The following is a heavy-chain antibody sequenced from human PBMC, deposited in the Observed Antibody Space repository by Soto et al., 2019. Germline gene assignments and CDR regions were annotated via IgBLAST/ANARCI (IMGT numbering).Heavy chain of an antibody. Sequence: QLQLQESGPGLVKPSETLSLTCTVSGGSISSSSYYWGWIRQPPGKGLEWIGSIYYSGSTYYNPSLKSRVTISVDTSKNQFSLKLSSVTAADTAVYYCARPDARYYGMDVWGQGTTVTVSS. J-gene: IGHJ6*02. CDR1: GGSISSSSYY. V-gene: IGHV4-39*01. CDR3: ARPDARYYGMDV. CDR2: IYYSGST.